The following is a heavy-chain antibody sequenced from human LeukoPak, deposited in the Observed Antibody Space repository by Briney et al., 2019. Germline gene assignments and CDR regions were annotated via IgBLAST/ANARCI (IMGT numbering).Heavy chain of an antibody. V-gene: IGHV3-21*01. D-gene: IGHD1-7*01. CDR2: ISISSSVI. Sequence: PGGSLRLSCAASGFTFSDYTMNWVRQAPGRGLEWLASISISSSVIYYADSVKGRFTISRDNAKNTLYLQMGSLRAEDMAVYYCARVSGELELAWFDYWGQGTLVTVSS. CDR3: ARVSGELELAWFDY. J-gene: IGHJ4*02. CDR1: GFTFSDYT.